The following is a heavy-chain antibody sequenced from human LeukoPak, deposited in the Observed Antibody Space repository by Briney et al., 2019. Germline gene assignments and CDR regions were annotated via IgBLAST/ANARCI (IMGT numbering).Heavy chain of an antibody. CDR2: ISGSGAST. D-gene: IGHD3-16*01. Sequence: GGSLRLSCAASGFTFSSYVMSWVRQAPGKGLEWVSGISGSGASTYSADSVKGRFTISRDNSKNTLYLHVNSVRGEDTAIYYCAKEGPGGGGYFDHWGQGTLVTVSS. J-gene: IGHJ4*02. CDR1: GFTFSSYV. V-gene: IGHV3-23*01. CDR3: AKEGPGGGGYFDH.